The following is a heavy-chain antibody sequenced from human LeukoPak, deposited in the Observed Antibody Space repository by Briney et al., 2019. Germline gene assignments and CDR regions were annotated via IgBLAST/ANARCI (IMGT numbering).Heavy chain of an antibody. CDR2: INTNTGNP. CDR1: GYTFTSYA. D-gene: IGHD3-10*01. CDR3: ARGAGDYYGSGSRNWFDP. Sequence: ASVKVSCKASGYTFTSYAMHWVRQAPGQGLEWMGWINTNTGNPTYAQGFTGRFVFSLDTSVSTAYLQISSLKAEDTAVYYCARGAGDYYGSGSRNWFDPWGQGTLVTVSS. J-gene: IGHJ5*02. V-gene: IGHV7-4-1*02.